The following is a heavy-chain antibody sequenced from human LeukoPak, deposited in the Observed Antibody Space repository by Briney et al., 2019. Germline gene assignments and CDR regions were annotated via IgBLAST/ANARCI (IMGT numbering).Heavy chain of an antibody. V-gene: IGHV1-2*02. J-gene: IGHJ3*02. D-gene: IGHD4-17*01. CDR2: INPNSGGT. CDR3: ARDYLHYGDRSSVPLDAFDI. Sequence: GASVKVSCKASGYTFTGYYMHWVRQAPGQGLEWMGWINPNSGGTNYVQKFQGRVTMTRDTSISTAYMELSRLRSDDTAVYYCARDYLHYGDRSSVPLDAFDIWGQGTMVTVSS. CDR1: GYTFTGYY.